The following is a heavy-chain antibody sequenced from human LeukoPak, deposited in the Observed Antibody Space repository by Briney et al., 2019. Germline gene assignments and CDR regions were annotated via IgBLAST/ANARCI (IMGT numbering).Heavy chain of an antibody. V-gene: IGHV3-23*01. J-gene: IGHJ4*02. D-gene: IGHD3-10*01. CDR1: GFTFRSYA. CDR3: AKASWVSSADAVL. CDR2: LRGDGET. Sequence: GGSLKLSCVASGFTFRSYAMSWVRQAPGGGLEWVSSLRGDGETFYADSVKGRFTLSRDDSRNTVFLHLNNLRVEDTALYYCAKASWVSSADAVLWGQGTVVTVS.